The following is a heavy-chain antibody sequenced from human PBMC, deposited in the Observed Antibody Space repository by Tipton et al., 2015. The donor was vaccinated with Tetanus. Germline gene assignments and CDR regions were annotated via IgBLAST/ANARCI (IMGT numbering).Heavy chain of an antibody. J-gene: IGHJ3*01. Sequence: GLVKPSETLSLTCAVYGASFSDYYWSWIRQAPGKGLEWIGEINHSGSTNHNPSLKSRVTLSVDTSKNQFSLRLRSVAAADTAVYYCARGGRDAYNNPLGAFDVWGRGTTVTVSS. CDR2: INHSGST. V-gene: IGHV4-34*01. D-gene: IGHD5-24*01. CDR1: GASFSDYY. CDR3: ARGGRDAYNNPLGAFDV.